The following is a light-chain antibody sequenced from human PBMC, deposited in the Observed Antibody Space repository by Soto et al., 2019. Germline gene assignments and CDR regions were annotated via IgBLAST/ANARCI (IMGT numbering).Light chain of an antibody. CDR3: SSYTSSSTLV. Sequence: QSVLTQPASVSGSPGQSITISCTGTSSDVGGYNYVSWYQQHPGKAPKLMIYDVSSRPSGVSNRFSGPKSGNTASLTISGLQAEDEADYYCSSYTSSSTLVFGGGTKVTVL. CDR2: DVS. V-gene: IGLV2-14*03. J-gene: IGLJ2*01. CDR1: SSDVGGYNY.